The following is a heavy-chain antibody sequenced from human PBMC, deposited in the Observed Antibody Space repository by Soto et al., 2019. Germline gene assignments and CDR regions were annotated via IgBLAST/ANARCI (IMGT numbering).Heavy chain of an antibody. Sequence: GGCLRLSCAPSGFTFSRYGMNWVRQAPGKGLGWVSGVSGSGGSTYYGDSVKGRFTITRDKSNNPLYVQMHSLRAEYTAGYYCTKERAVAGFDYWGPGTLVTVSS. V-gene: IGHV3-23*01. CDR3: TKERAVAGFDY. CDR1: GFTFSRYG. J-gene: IGHJ4*02. CDR2: VSGSGGST. D-gene: IGHD6-19*01.